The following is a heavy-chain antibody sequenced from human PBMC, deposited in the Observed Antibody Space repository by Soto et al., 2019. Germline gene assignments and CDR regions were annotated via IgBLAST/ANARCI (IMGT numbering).Heavy chain of an antibody. CDR1: GYTFTSYG. D-gene: IGHD6-19*01. Sequence: QVQLVQSGAEVKKPGASVKVSCKASGYTFTSYGISWVRQAPGQGLEWMGWISAYNGNTNYAQKLQGRVTMTTDTSTSTVYMELRSLRSDDTAVYYCASTKGVAGATGQFDYWGQGTLVTVSS. J-gene: IGHJ4*02. V-gene: IGHV1-18*01. CDR2: ISAYNGNT. CDR3: ASTKGVAGATGQFDY.